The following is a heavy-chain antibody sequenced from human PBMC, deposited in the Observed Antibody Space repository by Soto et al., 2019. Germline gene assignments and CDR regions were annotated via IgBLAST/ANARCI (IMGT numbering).Heavy chain of an antibody. CDR1: GGSISSSSYY. CDR2: IYYSGST. CDR3: ARRGIAAAGGNYYGMDV. Sequence: SETLSLTCTVSGGSISSSSYYWGWIRQPPGKGLEWIGSIYYSGSTYYNPSLKSRVTISVDTSKNQFSLKLSSVTAADTAVYYCARRGIAAAGGNYYGMDVWGQGTTVT. D-gene: IGHD6-13*01. J-gene: IGHJ6*02. V-gene: IGHV4-39*01.